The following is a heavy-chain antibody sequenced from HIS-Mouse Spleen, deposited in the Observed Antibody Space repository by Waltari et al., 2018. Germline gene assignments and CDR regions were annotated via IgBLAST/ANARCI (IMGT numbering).Heavy chain of an antibody. J-gene: IGHJ4*02. CDR2: ISEDGSNK. V-gene: IGHV3-30*04. Sequence: QVQLVESGGGVVQPGRSLRLSCAASGFTFSSYAMHWVRQAPGKGLEWVAVISEDGSNKYYADSVKGRFTISRDNSKNTLYLQMNSLRAEDTAVYYCARVAWNYTPAPTGALDYWGQGTLVTVSS. D-gene: IGHD1-7*01. CDR1: GFTFSSYA. CDR3: ARVAWNYTPAPTGALDY.